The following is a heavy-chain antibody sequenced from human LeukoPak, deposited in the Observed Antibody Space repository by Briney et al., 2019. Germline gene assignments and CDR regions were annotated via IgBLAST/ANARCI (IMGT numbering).Heavy chain of an antibody. V-gene: IGHV3-9*01. J-gene: IGHJ6*03. Sequence: GGSLRLSCAASGFTFDDYAMHWVRQAPGKGLEWVSGISWNSGSIGYADSVKGRFTISRDNAKNSLYLQMNSLRAEDTAVYYCAREGAVVPAGPFYYMDVWGKGTTVTVSS. CDR1: GFTFDDYA. CDR3: AREGAVVPAGPFYYMDV. D-gene: IGHD2-2*01. CDR2: ISWNSGSI.